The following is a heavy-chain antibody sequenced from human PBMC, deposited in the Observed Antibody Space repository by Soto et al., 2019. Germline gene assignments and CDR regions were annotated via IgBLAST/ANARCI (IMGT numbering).Heavy chain of an antibody. D-gene: IGHD3-9*01. Sequence: ASVKVSCKASGYTFTSYAMHWVRQAPGQRLEWMGWINAGNGNTKYSQKFQGRVTITRDTSASTACMELSSLRSEDTAVYYCAREGTTLRYFDWLPYYYYVMDVWGQGTTVTVSS. CDR1: GYTFTSYA. CDR3: AREGTTLRYFDWLPYYYYVMDV. CDR2: INAGNGNT. V-gene: IGHV1-3*01. J-gene: IGHJ6*02.